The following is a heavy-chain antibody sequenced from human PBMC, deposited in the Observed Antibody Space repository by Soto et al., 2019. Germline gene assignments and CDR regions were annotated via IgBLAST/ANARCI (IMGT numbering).Heavy chain of an antibody. CDR3: AKAPGTTAMTYFDH. D-gene: IGHD1-1*01. Sequence: QVQLVESGGGVVQPGRSLRLSCAASGFIFSSYGMHWVRQAPGKGLEWVALISYDGSNKYYADSVKGRFTISRDNSKNTLYLQMNSLRADDTAVFYCAKAPGTTAMTYFDHWGQGTLVTVSS. J-gene: IGHJ4*02. CDR2: ISYDGSNK. CDR1: GFIFSSYG. V-gene: IGHV3-30*18.